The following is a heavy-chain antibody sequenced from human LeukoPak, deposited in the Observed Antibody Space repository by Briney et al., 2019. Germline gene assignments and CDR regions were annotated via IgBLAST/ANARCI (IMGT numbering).Heavy chain of an antibody. J-gene: IGHJ4*02. D-gene: IGHD1-1*01. CDR1: GGSISSYY. Sequence: SETLSLTCTVSGGSISSYYWSWIRQPPGKGLEWIGYIYYSGSTNYNPSLKSRVTISVDTSKNQFSLELTSVTAADTAIYFCAKEGLSTMNWDSWGQGALVTVSS. V-gene: IGHV4-59*12. CDR3: AKEGLSTMNWDS. CDR2: IYYSGST.